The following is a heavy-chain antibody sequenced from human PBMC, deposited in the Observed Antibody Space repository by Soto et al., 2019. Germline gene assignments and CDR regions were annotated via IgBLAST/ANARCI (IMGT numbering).Heavy chain of an antibody. Sequence: GASVKVSCKASGGTFSSYTISWVRQAPGQGLEWMGRIIPILGIANYAQKFQGRVTMTTDKSTSTAYMELRSLRSDDTAVYYCARGNLNYYDFWSGYTLSDYWGQGTLVTVSS. CDR3: ARGNLNYYDFWSGYTLSDY. D-gene: IGHD3-3*01. J-gene: IGHJ4*02. V-gene: IGHV1-69*02. CDR2: IIPILGIA. CDR1: GGTFSSYT.